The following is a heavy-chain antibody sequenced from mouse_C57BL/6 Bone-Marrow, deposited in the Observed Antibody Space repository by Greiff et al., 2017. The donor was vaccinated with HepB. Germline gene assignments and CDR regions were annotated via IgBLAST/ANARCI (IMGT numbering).Heavy chain of an antibody. V-gene: IGHV1-55*01. Sequence: QVQLQQPGAELVKPGASVKMSCKASGYTFTSYWMTWVKQRPGQGLEWIGDIYPGSGSTNYNEKFKSKATLTVDTSSSTAYMQLSSLTSEDSAVYYCARSVYYGSSWGYWGQGTTLTVSS. D-gene: IGHD1-1*01. J-gene: IGHJ2*01. CDR3: ARSVYYGSSWGY. CDR2: IYPGSGST. CDR1: GYTFTSYW.